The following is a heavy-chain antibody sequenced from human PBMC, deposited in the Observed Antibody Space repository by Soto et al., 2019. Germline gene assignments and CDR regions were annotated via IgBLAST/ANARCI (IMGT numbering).Heavy chain of an antibody. J-gene: IGHJ4*02. CDR3: ARETLLTGYYFDY. V-gene: IGHV3-21*01. Sequence: GGSLRLSCAASGFTSSSYSMNWVRQAPGKGLEWVSSISSSSSYIYYADSVKGRFTISRDNAKNSLYLQMNSLRAEDTAVYYCARETLLTGYYFDYWGQGTLVTVSS. CDR2: ISSSSSYI. D-gene: IGHD3-9*01. CDR1: GFTSSSYS.